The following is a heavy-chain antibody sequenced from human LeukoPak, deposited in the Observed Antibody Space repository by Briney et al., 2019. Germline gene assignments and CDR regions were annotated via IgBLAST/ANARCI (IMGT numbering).Heavy chain of an antibody. V-gene: IGHV3-74*01. CDR2: INSDGSST. D-gene: IGHD3-22*01. CDR3: ARGDRYYYDSSGYYHDY. Sequence: GGSLRLSCAAPGFTFSSYWMHWVRQAPGKGLVWVSRINSDGSSTSYADSVKGRFTISRDNAKNTLYLQMNSLRAEDTAVYYCARGDRYYYDSSGYYHDYWGQGTLVTVSS. J-gene: IGHJ4*02. CDR1: GFTFSSYW.